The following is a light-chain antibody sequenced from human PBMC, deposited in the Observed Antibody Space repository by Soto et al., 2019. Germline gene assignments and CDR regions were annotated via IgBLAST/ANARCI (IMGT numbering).Light chain of an antibody. CDR2: GAS. Sequence: IVMTQSPATLSVSPGERATLSCRTSQSVSSSLAWYQQSPGQAPRLLIYGASTRATGIPARFSGSGSGTEFTLTINSLQSEDFAVYYCQQYNNWPMWTFGQGTKVDI. CDR3: QQYNNWPMWT. J-gene: IGKJ1*01. V-gene: IGKV3-15*01. CDR1: QSVSSS.